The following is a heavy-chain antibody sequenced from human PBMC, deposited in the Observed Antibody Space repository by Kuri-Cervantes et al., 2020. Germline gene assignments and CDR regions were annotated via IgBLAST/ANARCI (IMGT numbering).Heavy chain of an antibody. D-gene: IGHD4-17*01. CDR1: RYTFTGYY. J-gene: IGHJ6*02. V-gene: IGHV1-46*01. CDR3: ARDSGTVTTGSYYYYGMDV. Sequence: ASVKVSCKASRYTFTGYYMHWVRQAPGQGLEWMGWINPSGGSTSYAQKFQGRVTMTRDTSTSTVYMELSSLRSEDTAVYYCARDSGTVTTGSYYYYGMDVWGQGTMVTVSS. CDR2: INPSGGST.